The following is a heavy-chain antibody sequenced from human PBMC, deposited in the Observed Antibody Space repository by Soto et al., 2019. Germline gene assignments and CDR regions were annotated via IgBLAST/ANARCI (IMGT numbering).Heavy chain of an antibody. J-gene: IGHJ3*02. Sequence: ASVKVSCKASGYTFTSYDINWVRQATGQGLEWMGWMNPNSGNTGYAQKFQGRVTMTRNTSISTAYMELSSLRSEDTAVYYCARPEELGFCRITSCYKYAFDIWCPGPXVTVS. V-gene: IGHV1-8*01. D-gene: IGHD2-2*02. CDR1: GYTFTSYD. CDR3: ARPEELGFCRITSCYKYAFDI. CDR2: MNPNSGNT.